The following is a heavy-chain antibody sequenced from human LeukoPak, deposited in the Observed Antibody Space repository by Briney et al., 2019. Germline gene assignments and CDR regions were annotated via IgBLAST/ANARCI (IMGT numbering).Heavy chain of an antibody. V-gene: IGHV4-34*01. Sequence: SQTLSLTCAVYGGSFSGYYWSWIRQPPGKGLEWIGEINQSGSTNYNPSLKSRFTISVDTSKNQFSLKLSSVTAADTAVYYCARGGDYYDSSGHSNWFDPWGQGTLVTVSS. J-gene: IGHJ5*02. CDR2: INQSGST. CDR1: GGSFSGYY. D-gene: IGHD3-22*01. CDR3: ARGGDYYDSSGHSNWFDP.